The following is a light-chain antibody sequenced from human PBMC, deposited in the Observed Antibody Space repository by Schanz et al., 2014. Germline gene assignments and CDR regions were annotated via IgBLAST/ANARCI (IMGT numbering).Light chain of an antibody. V-gene: IGKV1D-16*01. Sequence: DIQMTQSPSSVSASVGDRVTITCRASQGISSWVAWYQQKPGKAPELLIYAASSLESGVPSRFSGSGSGTEFTLTISSLQPEDFATYYCQQYNSYWTFGQGTKVEIK. CDR1: QGISSW. CDR3: QQYNSYWT. CDR2: AAS. J-gene: IGKJ1*01.